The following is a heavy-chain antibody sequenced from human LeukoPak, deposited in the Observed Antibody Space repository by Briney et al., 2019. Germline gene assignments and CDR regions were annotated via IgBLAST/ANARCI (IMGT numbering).Heavy chain of an antibody. CDR3: ARVLCSGGSCYDY. D-gene: IGHD2-15*01. CDR2: ITTSDGNT. J-gene: IGHJ4*02. V-gene: IGHV3-23*01. Sequence: GGSLRLSCAASGFTFSSYTMSWVRQAPGKGLEWVSTITTSDGNTYYADSVKGRFTVSRDNSKNTLFLQMNSLRAEDTAVYYCARVLCSGGSCYDYWGQGTLVTVSS. CDR1: GFTFSSYT.